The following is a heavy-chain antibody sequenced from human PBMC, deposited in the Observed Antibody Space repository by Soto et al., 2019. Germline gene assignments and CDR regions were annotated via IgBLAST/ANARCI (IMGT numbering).Heavy chain of an antibody. CDR3: AAGWLRFWEWFPHPHYRLAV. CDR2: IVVGSGNT. J-gene: IGHJ6*02. CDR1: GFTFTNSA. V-gene: IGHV1-58*01. D-gene: IGHD3-3*01. Sequence: SVKVSCKASGFTFTNSAVQWVRQARGQRLEWIGWIVVGSGNTNYAQKFQERVTITRDMSTSTAYMELSSLRSEDTAVYYCAAGWLRFWEWFPHPHYRLAVWGQGTTVTVSS.